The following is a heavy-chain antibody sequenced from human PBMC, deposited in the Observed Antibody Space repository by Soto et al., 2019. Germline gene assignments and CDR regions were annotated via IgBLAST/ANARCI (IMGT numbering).Heavy chain of an antibody. V-gene: IGHV1-18*01. Sequence: PSVKVSCKASGYTFTSYGISWVRQAPGQGLEWMGGISAYTGKTNYAQKFQGRVTITADESTSTAYMELSRLRSDDTAVYYCARMATYYFDYWGQGTLVTVSS. D-gene: IGHD5-12*01. CDR2: ISAYTGKT. CDR1: GYTFTSYG. J-gene: IGHJ4*02. CDR3: ARMATYYFDY.